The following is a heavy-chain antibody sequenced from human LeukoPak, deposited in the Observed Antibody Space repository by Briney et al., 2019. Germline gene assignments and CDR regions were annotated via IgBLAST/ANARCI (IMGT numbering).Heavy chain of an antibody. CDR1: GFTFSTYS. D-gene: IGHD6-19*01. V-gene: IGHV3-21*01. Sequence: GGSLRLSCAASGFTFSTYSMNWVRQAPGKGLEWVSSISSSSSFIYYADSMKGRFTISRDNAENSVYLHMNSLRDDDTAVYYCASRVVVAGNDYWGQGTLVTVSS. J-gene: IGHJ4*02. CDR2: ISSSSSFI. CDR3: ASRVVVAGNDY.